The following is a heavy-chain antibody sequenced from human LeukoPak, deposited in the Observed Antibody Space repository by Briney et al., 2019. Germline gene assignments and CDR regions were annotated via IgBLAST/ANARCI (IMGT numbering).Heavy chain of an antibody. Sequence: PSETLSLTCAVSGGSISSGGYSWSWIRQPPGKGLEWIGYIYHSGSTHYNPSLKSRVTISVDRSKNQFSLKLSSVTAADTAVYYCARVGIYYGMDVWGQGTTVTVSS. CDR2: IYHSGST. CDR1: GGSISSGGYS. CDR3: ARVGIYYGMDV. D-gene: IGHD1-26*01. V-gene: IGHV4-30-2*01. J-gene: IGHJ6*02.